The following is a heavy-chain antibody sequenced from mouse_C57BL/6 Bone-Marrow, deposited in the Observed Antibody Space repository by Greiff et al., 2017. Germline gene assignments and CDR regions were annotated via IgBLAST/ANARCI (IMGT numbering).Heavy chain of an antibody. J-gene: IGHJ4*01. Sequence: EVHLVESGGGLVKPGGSLKLSCAASGFTFSDYGMHWVRQAPEKGLEWVAYISSGSSTIYYADTVKGRFTISRDNAKNTLFLQMTSLRSEDTAMYYCARHGLLYYAMDYWGQGTSVTVSS. CDR1: GFTFSDYG. CDR2: ISSGSSTI. V-gene: IGHV5-17*01. D-gene: IGHD1-1*01. CDR3: ARHGLLYYAMDY.